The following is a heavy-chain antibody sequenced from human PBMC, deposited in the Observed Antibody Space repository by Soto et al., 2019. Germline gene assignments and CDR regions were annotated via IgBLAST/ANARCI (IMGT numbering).Heavy chain of an antibody. D-gene: IGHD3-10*01. CDR3: AREVRFVVPWLDP. CDR1: GYTFTNYY. J-gene: IGHJ5*02. Sequence: EASEKVSCKASGYTFTNYYMHLVRQAPGQEHKGMGWSREYKENTKYAQKLQGRVTMTTDTSTSPSYTELRSLRSDYTAVYYCAREVRFVVPWLDPWGQGTLVTVSS. V-gene: IGHV1-18*04. CDR2: SREYKENT.